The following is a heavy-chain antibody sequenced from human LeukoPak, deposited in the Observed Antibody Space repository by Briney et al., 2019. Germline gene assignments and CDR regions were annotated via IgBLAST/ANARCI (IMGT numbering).Heavy chain of an antibody. CDR1: GGTFSRYA. J-gene: IGHJ6*03. Sequence: ASVKVSCKASGGTFSRYAISWVRQAPGQGLEWMGGIIPIFGTANYAQKFQGRVTITTDESTSTAYMELSSLRSEDTAVYYCARGPSGLRIPHYYYYMDVWGKGATVTVSS. V-gene: IGHV1-69*05. CDR3: ARGPSGLRIPHYYYYMDV. CDR2: IIPIFGTA. D-gene: IGHD3-10*01.